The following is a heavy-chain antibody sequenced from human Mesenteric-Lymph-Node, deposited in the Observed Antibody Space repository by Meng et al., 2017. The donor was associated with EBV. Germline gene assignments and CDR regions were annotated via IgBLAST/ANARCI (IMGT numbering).Heavy chain of an antibody. V-gene: IGHV3-11*01. CDR3: AKDRAGLRGIFDY. J-gene: IGHJ4*02. CDR2: ISSSGDTI. D-gene: IGHD3-10*01. CDR1: GFMFSDSN. Sequence: QVQLVVSGGXVVKPGGSXRLSCAASGFMFSDSNMTWIRQAPGKGPEWLSYISSSGDTIYYAGSVKGRLTISRDNAKDSLYLQMNSLRAEDTAVYYCAKDRAGLRGIFDYWGQGTLVTVSS.